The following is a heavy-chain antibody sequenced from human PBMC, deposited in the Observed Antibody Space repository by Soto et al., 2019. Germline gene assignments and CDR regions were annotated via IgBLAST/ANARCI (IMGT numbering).Heavy chain of an antibody. CDR3: ARVGVRYGRGVDP. J-gene: IGHJ5*02. V-gene: IGHV4-59*01. D-gene: IGHD3-10*01. Sequence: SETLSLTCTVSGGSISSYYWSWIRQPPGKGLEWIGYIYYSGSTNYNPSLKSRVTISVDTSKNQFSLKLSSVTAADTAVYYCARVGVRYGRGVDPWGQGTRVTVSS. CDR1: GGSISSYY. CDR2: IYYSGST.